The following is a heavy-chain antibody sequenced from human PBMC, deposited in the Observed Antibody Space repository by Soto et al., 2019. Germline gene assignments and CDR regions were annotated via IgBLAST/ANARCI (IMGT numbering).Heavy chain of an antibody. J-gene: IGHJ6*02. V-gene: IGHV5-10-1*01. CDR1: GYSFTSYW. CDR2: IDPSDSYT. CDR3: ARHYGDYVSYYYYYGMDV. Sequence: PGESLKISCKGSGYSFTSYWISWVRQMPGKGLEWMGRIDPSDSYTNYSPSFQGHVTIPADKSISTAYLQWSSLKASDTAMYYCARHYGDYVSYYYYYGMDVWGQGTTVTVSS. D-gene: IGHD4-17*01.